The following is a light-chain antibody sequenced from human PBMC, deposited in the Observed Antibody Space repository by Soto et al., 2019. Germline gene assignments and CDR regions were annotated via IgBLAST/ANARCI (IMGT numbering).Light chain of an antibody. CDR3: GTWDSSLRGV. V-gene: IGLV1-51*01. J-gene: IGLJ1*01. Sequence: QSVLTQPPSVSAAPGQTVTISCSGSSSNIGNNYVSWYQQLPGTAPKLLIYDNNKRPSEIPDRFSGSKSGTSATLGITGLQTGDEADYYCGTWDSSLRGVFGTGTKLTVL. CDR1: SSNIGNNY. CDR2: DNN.